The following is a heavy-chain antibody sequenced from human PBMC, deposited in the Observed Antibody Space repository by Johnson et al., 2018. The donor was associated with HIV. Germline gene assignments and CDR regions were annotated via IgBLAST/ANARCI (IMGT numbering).Heavy chain of an antibody. CDR2: IWSDGSNK. Sequence: VQLVESGGGVVQPGRSVRLSCAASGLSFSSYGMEWVRQAPGKGLEWVAVIWSDGSNKQYADSVKGRFTISRDNSKNTLYLQMNSLRAEDTAVYYCATSTASDALDIWGQGTMVTVSS. J-gene: IGHJ3*02. V-gene: IGHV3-33*01. CDR3: ATSTASDALDI. D-gene: IGHD1-1*01. CDR1: GLSFSSYG.